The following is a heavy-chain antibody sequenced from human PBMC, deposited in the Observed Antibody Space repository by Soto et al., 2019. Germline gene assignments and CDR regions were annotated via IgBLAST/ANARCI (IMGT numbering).Heavy chain of an antibody. D-gene: IGHD3-16*01. J-gene: IGHJ4*02. V-gene: IGHV3-23*01. CDR2: ISGSGGRS. CDR1: AFTFSDYA. CDR3: AKAYFVWYIEQPYNFDY. Sequence: EVQLLDSGGGLVQPGGSLRLSCADSAFTFSDYAMTWVRQGPGKGLEWVSGISGSGGRSYYADSVKGRFTISRDNSKSTLYLLMNSLRAEDTAVYYCAKAYFVWYIEQPYNFDYWGQGTLVTVSS.